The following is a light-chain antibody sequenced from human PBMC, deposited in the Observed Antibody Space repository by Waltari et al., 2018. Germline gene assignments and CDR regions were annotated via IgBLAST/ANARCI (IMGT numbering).Light chain of an antibody. CDR2: DIN. CDR1: SANLGGYNY. V-gene: IGLV2-11*01. CDR3: CSYEATNTLV. J-gene: IGLJ1*01. Sequence: QSALTQPRSVSGSPGQSVTISCTGTSANLGGYNYVSWYQQHPGKAPKVVIYDINKSPSGVPDRFSSTKSGNTASLPISGLQAEDEADYYCCSYEATNTLVFRTGTKVTVL.